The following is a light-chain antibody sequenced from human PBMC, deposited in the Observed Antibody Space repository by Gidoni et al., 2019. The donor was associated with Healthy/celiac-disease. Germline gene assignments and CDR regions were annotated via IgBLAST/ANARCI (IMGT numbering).Light chain of an antibody. J-gene: IGKJ2*03. V-gene: IGKV1-39*01. CDR1: QSISSY. CDR3: QQSYSTPRS. CDR2: AAS. Sequence: DIQLPQFPSSLSASVGDRVTITCRSSQSISSYLNWYQQKPGKAPKLLIYAASSLQSGVPSRFSGSGSGTDFTLTISSLQPEDFATYYCQQSYSTPRSFGQGTKLEIK.